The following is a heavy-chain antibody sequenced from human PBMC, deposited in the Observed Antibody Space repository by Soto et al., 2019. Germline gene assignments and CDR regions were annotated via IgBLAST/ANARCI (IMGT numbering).Heavy chain of an antibody. CDR2: VYSGGSS. Sequence: SETLSLTCNVFAGSINDYYWSWIRQPPGMRLEWIGFVYSGGSSNYNPSFKSRVTISLETSKNQFSLRLTSLTAADSAVYYCASTSRAEPGTGLDSWGQGTLVTVSS. J-gene: IGHJ4*02. CDR3: ASTSRAEPGTGLDS. D-gene: IGHD1-1*01. CDR1: AGSINDYY. V-gene: IGHV4-59*01.